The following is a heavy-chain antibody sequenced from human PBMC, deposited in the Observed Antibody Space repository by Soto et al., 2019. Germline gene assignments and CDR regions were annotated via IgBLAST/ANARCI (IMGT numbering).Heavy chain of an antibody. D-gene: IGHD2-15*01. J-gene: IGHJ4*02. CDR1: GFTFSSDS. V-gene: IGHV3-23*01. CDR2: ISGSGGST. CDR3: AKDLVGSNADYYDY. Sequence: GGSLRLSCAASGFTFSSDSMSWVRQAPGKGMEWVAAISGSGGSTYYADSVKGRFTISRENSKNTLYLQMNSLRAEDAAVYYCAKDLVGSNADYYDYWGQGT.